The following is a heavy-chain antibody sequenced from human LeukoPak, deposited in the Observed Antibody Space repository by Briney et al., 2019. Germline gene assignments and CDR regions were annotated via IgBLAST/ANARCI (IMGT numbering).Heavy chain of an antibody. CDR3: ARGEEGYDTSSVDY. D-gene: IGHD3-9*01. CDR2: INPNSGGT. Sequence: ASVKVSCKASGYTFTGYYMHWVRQAPGQGLEWMGWINPNSGGTNYAQKFQGRVTMTRDTSISTAYTELSRLRSDDTAVYYCARGEEGYDTSSVDYWGQGTLVTVSS. J-gene: IGHJ4*02. V-gene: IGHV1-2*02. CDR1: GYTFTGYY.